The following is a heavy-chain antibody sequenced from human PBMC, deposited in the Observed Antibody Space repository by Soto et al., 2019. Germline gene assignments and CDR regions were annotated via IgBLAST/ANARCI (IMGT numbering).Heavy chain of an antibody. CDR1: GFTFSGYW. Sequence: EVQLVESGGGLVQPGGSLRLSCAASGFTFSGYWMHWVRQAPGKGLVWVSRINSDGSSTNYADSVKGRFTISRDNAKNTLYVQMNSLRVEDTAVYYCARDPYYPRPTDYWGQGTLVTVSS. V-gene: IGHV3-74*01. J-gene: IGHJ4*02. CDR3: ARDPYYPRPTDY. D-gene: IGHD3-10*01. CDR2: INSDGSST.